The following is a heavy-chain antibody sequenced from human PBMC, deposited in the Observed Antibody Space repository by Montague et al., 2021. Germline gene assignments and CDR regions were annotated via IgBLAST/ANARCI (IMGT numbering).Heavy chain of an antibody. CDR2: N. Sequence: NEYAVSVSSRITINLDTSTNQFSLQVNSLTPEDTAVYYCARGADRYYFYGMDVWGKGTTVTVAS. D-gene: IGHD6-19*01. J-gene: IGHJ6*04. CDR3: ARGADRYYFYGMDV. V-gene: IGHV6-1*01.